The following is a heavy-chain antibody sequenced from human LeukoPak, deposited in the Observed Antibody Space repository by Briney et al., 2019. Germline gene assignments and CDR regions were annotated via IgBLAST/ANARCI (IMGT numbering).Heavy chain of an antibody. Sequence: GGSLRLSCTASGFTFSDHAMSWVRQAPGRGLEWVSAISGSSGLTYYADSVKGRFTISRDNSKNTLFLQMNSLRAEDTAVYYCARRGESTTYGDYRFDYWGQGTLVTVSS. CDR1: GFTFSDHA. D-gene: IGHD4-17*01. J-gene: IGHJ4*02. V-gene: IGHV3-23*01. CDR3: ARRGESTTYGDYRFDY. CDR2: ISGSSGLT.